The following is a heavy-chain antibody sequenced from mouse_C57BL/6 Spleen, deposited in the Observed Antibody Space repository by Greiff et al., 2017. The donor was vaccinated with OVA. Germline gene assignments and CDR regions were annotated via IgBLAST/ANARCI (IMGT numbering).Heavy chain of an antibody. V-gene: IGHV7-3*01. CDR1: GFTFTDYY. D-gene: IGHD1-1*01. Sequence: EVQVVESGGGLVQPGGSLSLSCAASGFTFTDYYMSWVRQPPGKALEWLGFIRNKANGYTTEYSASVKGRFTISRDNSQSILYLQMKALRAEDSATYYCARYYYGSSSFDYWGQGTTLTVSS. J-gene: IGHJ2*01. CDR2: IRNKANGYTT. CDR3: ARYYYGSSSFDY.